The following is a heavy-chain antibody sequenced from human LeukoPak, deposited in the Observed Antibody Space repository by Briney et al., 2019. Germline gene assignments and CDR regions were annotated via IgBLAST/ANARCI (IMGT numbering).Heavy chain of an antibody. V-gene: IGHV3-48*02. CDR1: GLPLSSYI. CDR3: AKDEGRPEY. Sequence: GGSLRLSCVVPGLPLSSYIMNWVRQPPGKGLECVAHISRSGENVQYADSVKGRFTISRDITKNSLYLQMNSLRDEDTAVYYCAKDEGRPEYWGQGTLVTVSS. CDR2: ISRSGENV. J-gene: IGHJ4*02.